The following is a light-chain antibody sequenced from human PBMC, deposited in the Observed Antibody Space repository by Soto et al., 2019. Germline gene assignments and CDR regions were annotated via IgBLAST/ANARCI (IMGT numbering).Light chain of an antibody. Sequence: ELVLTQSPGTLSLSPGERATLSCRASQSIGSSFVGWYQQKPGQAPRLLIFETSSRATGVPDRFSGSGSGTDFTLTINRLEPEDFAVYYCQQYGNSPRTFGQGTKVDIK. CDR1: QSIGSSF. V-gene: IGKV3-20*01. CDR2: ETS. J-gene: IGKJ1*01. CDR3: QQYGNSPRT.